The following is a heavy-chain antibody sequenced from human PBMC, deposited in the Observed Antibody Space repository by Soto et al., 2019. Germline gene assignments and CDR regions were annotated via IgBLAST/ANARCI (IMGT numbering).Heavy chain of an antibody. V-gene: IGHV5-51*01. J-gene: IGHJ4*02. CDR2: IYPDDSVT. D-gene: IGHD5-18*01. CDR1: GYSFPNFW. CDR3: ALYSDSPSRFYY. Sequence: PGESLKISCXGSGYSFPNFWIGWVRQVPGKGLEWMGIIYPDDSVTRYSPSFQGQVTISADKSISTAYLQWNSLKASDTAIYYCALYSDSPSRFYYWGQGTLVTVSS.